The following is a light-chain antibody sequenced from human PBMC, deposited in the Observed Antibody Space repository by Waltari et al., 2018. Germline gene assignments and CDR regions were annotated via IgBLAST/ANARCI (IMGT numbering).Light chain of an antibody. CDR3: AAWDGSLSAMV. Sequence: QSVLTQPPSASGTPGQRVSIFWSGSSSNIGSNTVNWYQQLPGTAPTLLISNDNQRPSGVPDRFSGSKSGTSASLASSGLQSEDEAEYYCAAWDGSLSAMVFGGGTELTVL. CDR1: SSNIGSNT. J-gene: IGLJ2*01. CDR2: NDN. V-gene: IGLV1-44*01.